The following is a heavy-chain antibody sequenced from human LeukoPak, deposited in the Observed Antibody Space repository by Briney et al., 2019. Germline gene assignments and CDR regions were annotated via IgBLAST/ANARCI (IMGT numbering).Heavy chain of an antibody. CDR2: IYYSGST. CDR1: GGSISSYY. V-gene: IGHV4-59*01. J-gene: IGHJ5*02. CDR3: ARARADWFDP. Sequence: SETLSLTCTVSGGSISSYYWSWIRQPPGKGLEWIGYIYYSGSTNYNPSLKSRVPISVDTSKNQFSLKLSSVTAADTAVYYCARARADWFDPWGQGTLVTVSS.